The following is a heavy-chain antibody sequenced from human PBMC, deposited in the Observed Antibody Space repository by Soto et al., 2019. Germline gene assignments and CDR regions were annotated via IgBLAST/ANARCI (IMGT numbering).Heavy chain of an antibody. CDR2: ISTYRGNT. Sequence: ASVKVSCKTSGYSFTSYGITWVRHVPRQGLAWMGWISTYRGNTNYAQKFQGRVSMTTDTSTSTGYMELRSLGSDDTAVYYCAISSYTSGWNPCCYYGVDGFRKGTTVAVSS. V-gene: IGHV1-18*04. J-gene: IGHJ6*04. CDR1: GYSFTSYG. D-gene: IGHD6-19*01. CDR3: AISSYTSGWNPCCYYGVDG.